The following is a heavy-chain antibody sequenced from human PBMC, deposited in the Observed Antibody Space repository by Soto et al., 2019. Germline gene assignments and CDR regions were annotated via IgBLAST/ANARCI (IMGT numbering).Heavy chain of an antibody. J-gene: IGHJ4*02. CDR1: GFTFISYA. Sequence: EVQLLESGGGLVQPGGSLRLSCAASGFTFISYAMTWVRQAPGKGLEWVSTLPGRGGGYDTYYAGSVKGRFTISRDNSKNTLDLQMNYLRAEDTAVYYCAKGVWSGFGVYFDYWGQGTLVTVSS. CDR2: LPGRGGGYDT. CDR3: AKGVWSGFGVYFDY. D-gene: IGHD3-3*01. V-gene: IGHV3-23*01.